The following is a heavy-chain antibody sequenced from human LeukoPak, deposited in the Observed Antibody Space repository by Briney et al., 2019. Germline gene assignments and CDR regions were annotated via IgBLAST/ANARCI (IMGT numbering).Heavy chain of an antibody. CDR3: ARAWDAFDI. Sequence: SETLSLTCTVSGGSVSSGSYYWGWIRQPPGKGLEWIGYIYYSGSTNYNPSLKSRVTISVDTSKNQFSLKLSSVTAADTAVYYCARAWDAFDIWGQGTMVTVSS. J-gene: IGHJ3*02. CDR1: GGSVSSGSYY. CDR2: IYYSGST. V-gene: IGHV4-61*01.